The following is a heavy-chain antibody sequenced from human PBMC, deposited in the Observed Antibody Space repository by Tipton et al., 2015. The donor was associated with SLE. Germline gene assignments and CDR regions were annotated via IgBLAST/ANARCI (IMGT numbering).Heavy chain of an antibody. D-gene: IGHD2-2*01. V-gene: IGHV4-4*07. J-gene: IGHJ3*02. CDR3: ARTVVPDVMGAFDI. CDR1: GGSLSCYY. CDR2: IHFSGLT. Sequence: TLSLTCTVSGGSLSCYYWSFIRQPAGKGLGWIGRIHFSGLTRYNPSLQSRLTMSLDTSQNQLSLKLSSMTAADTAVYYCARTVVPDVMGAFDIWGQGTMVTVSS.